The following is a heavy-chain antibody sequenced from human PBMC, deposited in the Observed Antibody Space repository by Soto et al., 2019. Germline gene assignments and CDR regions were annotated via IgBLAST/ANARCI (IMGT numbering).Heavy chain of an antibody. J-gene: IGHJ3*01. D-gene: IGHD1-1*01. Sequence: EVQLSQSGGGLVQRGGSLRLSCEGSGFTFGDYGINWVRQAPGKGLEWVSGISGSGNQIDYRDSVEGRFTVSRDNSKNTVFLQMNGLSAGDTAVYFCAKNQAWNRPDPVAFDVWGQGTMVTVSS. CDR1: GFTFGDYG. CDR2: ISGSGNQI. V-gene: IGHV3-23*01. CDR3: AKNQAWNRPDPVAFDV.